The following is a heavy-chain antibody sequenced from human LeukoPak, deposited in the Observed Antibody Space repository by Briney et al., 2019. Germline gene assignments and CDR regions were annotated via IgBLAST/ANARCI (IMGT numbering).Heavy chain of an antibody. CDR2: IYGDNGDT. Sequence: ASVKVSCKASGYSLTTYAMNWVRQAPGQRLEWMGWIYGDNGDTKYSQEFQGRVTITRDTSASTVYMELSSLRSEDMAVYYCVRGVPGVYFYYYMDVWGKGTTVTVSS. CDR1: GYSLTTYA. V-gene: IGHV1-3*03. D-gene: IGHD2-8*01. J-gene: IGHJ6*03. CDR3: VRGVPGVYFYYYMDV.